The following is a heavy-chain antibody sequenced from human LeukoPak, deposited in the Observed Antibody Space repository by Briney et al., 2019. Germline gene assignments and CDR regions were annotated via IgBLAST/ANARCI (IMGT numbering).Heavy chain of an antibody. V-gene: IGHV1-69*06. CDR1: GGTFSSYA. Sequence: GASVKVSCKASGGTFSSYAISWVRQAPGQGLEWMGGIIPIFGTANYAQKFQGRVTITADKSTSTAYMELSSLRSEDTAVYYCARALSNPIVVVPAAANYYYYYYMDVWGKGTTVTVSS. J-gene: IGHJ6*03. CDR2: IIPIFGTA. D-gene: IGHD2-2*01. CDR3: ARALSNPIVVVPAAANYYYYYYMDV.